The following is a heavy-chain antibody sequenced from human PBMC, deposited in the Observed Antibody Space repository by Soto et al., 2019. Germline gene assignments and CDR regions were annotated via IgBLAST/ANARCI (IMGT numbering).Heavy chain of an antibody. CDR2: VYYLGNT. Sequence: QLQLQESGPGLVKPSETLSLTCIISSGSITTISYYWGWIRQPPGKGLEWMGSVYYLGNTYYNPSITSRVTISVDTSKTQFSVSLRSVTAADTAVYYCARQSPTGDPDYWGLGTLVTVSS. D-gene: IGHD4-17*01. J-gene: IGHJ4*02. CDR1: SGSITTISYY. V-gene: IGHV4-39*01. CDR3: ARQSPTGDPDY.